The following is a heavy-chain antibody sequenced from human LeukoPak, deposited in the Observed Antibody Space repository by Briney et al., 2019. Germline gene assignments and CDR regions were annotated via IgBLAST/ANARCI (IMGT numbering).Heavy chain of an antibody. J-gene: IGHJ4*02. CDR1: GXTFTNYG. Sequence: PGTSLRLSCATSGXTFTNYGLHWVRQAPGKGLEWVAVIWYDGSKTYYADSVNGRFTISRGNSKNTVYLQMNSLRAEDTAVYYCARASSSSHFDYWGQGTLVTVSS. D-gene: IGHD6-6*01. V-gene: IGHV3-33*01. CDR2: IWYDGSKT. CDR3: ARASSSSHFDY.